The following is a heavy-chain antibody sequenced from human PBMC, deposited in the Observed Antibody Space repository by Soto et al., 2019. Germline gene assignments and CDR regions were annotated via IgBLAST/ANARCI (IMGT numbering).Heavy chain of an antibody. J-gene: IGHJ4*02. D-gene: IGHD5-12*01. V-gene: IGHV3-53*01. CDR1: GVSIISHY. CDR2: IYAGGST. CDR3: ASGENGYNKFYFDF. Sequence: EVQLVESGGGWIQPGGSLRLSCAASGVSIISHYMSWVRQAPGKGLEGISLIYAGGSTFYADSVKGRFTISRDNSKNTLYLQMDSLTAEDTAVYYCASGENGYNKFYFDFWGQGTLVTVSS.